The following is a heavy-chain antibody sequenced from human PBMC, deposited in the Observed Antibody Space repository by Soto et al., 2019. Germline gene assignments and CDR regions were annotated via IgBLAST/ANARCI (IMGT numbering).Heavy chain of an antibody. CDR3: ARRRPSGIAY. CDR1: GGSISSYY. CDR2: IYYSGST. D-gene: IGHD3-10*01. J-gene: IGHJ4*02. V-gene: IGHV4-59*08. Sequence: SETLSLTCTVSGGSISSYYWSWVRQPPGKGLEWIGYIYYSGSTNYNPSLKSRVTISVDTSNNQFSLKLSSVTAADTAVYCCARRRPSGIAYWGQGALVTVSS.